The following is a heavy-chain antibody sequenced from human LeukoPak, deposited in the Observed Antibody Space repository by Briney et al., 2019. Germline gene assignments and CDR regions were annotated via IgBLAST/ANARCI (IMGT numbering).Heavy chain of an antibody. D-gene: IGHD1-26*01. J-gene: IGHJ6*03. CDR1: GFTFSSYA. CDR2: ISYDGSNK. CDR3: AKVGRSGSLLYYYYYMDV. Sequence: PGGSLRLSCAASGFTFSSYAMHWVRQAPGKGLEWVAVISYDGSNKYYADSVKGRFTISRDNSKNTLYLQMNSLRAEDTAVYYCAKVGRSGSLLYYYYYMDVWGKGTTVTVSS. V-gene: IGHV3-30*04.